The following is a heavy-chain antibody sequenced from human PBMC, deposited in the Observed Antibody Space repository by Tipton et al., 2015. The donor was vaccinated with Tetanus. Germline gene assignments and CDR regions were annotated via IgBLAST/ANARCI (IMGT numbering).Heavy chain of an antibody. J-gene: IGHJ4*02. Sequence: QLVQSGGGVVQPGRSLRLSCAASGFRFSYSGMHWVRQAPGKGLEWVAVISYDGSNKYDAESVKGRLTISRDNSNNTLYVQMDSLRAEDTAVYYCARGPYHYGDYYFDYWGRGTLVTVSS. D-gene: IGHD4-17*01. CDR2: ISYDGSNK. CDR1: GFRFSYSG. CDR3: ARGPYHYGDYYFDY. V-gene: IGHV3-30*03.